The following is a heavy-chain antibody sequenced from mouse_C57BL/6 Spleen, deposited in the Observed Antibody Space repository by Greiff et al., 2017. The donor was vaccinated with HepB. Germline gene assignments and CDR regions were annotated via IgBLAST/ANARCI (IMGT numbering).Heavy chain of an antibody. CDR2: IDPSDSYT. CDR3: ARSRRDYFDY. J-gene: IGHJ2*01. Sequence: QVQLQQPGAELVMPGASVKLSCKASGYTFTSYWMHWVKQRPGQGLEWIGEIDPSDSYTNYNQKFKGKSTLTVDKSSSTAHMQLSSLTSEDSAVYYCARSRRDYFDYWGQGTTLRVSS. V-gene: IGHV1-69*01. CDR1: GYTFTSYW.